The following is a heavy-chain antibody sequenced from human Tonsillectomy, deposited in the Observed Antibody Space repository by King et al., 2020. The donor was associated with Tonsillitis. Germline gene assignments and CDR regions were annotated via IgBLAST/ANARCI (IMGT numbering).Heavy chain of an antibody. CDR1: GGSISSSSYY. CDR3: AGDHNTVTAMGDAFYI. CDR2: IYYSGST. Sequence: QLQESGPGLVKPSETLSLTCTVSGGSISSSSYYWGWIRQPPGKGLEWIGSIYYSGSTYYNPSLKSRVTISVDTSKNQFSLKLSSVTAADTAVYYCAGDHNTVTAMGDAFYIWGQGTMVTVSS. D-gene: IGHD4-17*01. J-gene: IGHJ3*02. V-gene: IGHV4-39*07.